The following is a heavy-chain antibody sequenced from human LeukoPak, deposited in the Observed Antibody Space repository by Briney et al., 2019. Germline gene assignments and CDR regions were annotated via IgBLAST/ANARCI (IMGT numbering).Heavy chain of an antibody. J-gene: IGHJ5*02. CDR1: GFTFSSYV. D-gene: IGHD6-19*01. CDR3: AKMAVAGSHNWFDP. V-gene: IGHV3-23*01. Sequence: PGGSLRVSCAASGFTFSSYVMSWGRQGPGKGLEWVSGIIGSGVSTYYADSVKGRFTISRDNSKNTVNLKMNSLRVEDTAVYYCAKMAVAGSHNWFDPWGQGTLVTVSS. CDR2: IIGSGVST.